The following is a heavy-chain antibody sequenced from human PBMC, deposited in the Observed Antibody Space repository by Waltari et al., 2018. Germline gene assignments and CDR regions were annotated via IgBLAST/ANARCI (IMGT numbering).Heavy chain of an antibody. D-gene: IGHD3-22*01. CDR2: IIPILGTA. CDR3: ARGPYDSSGYYGY. V-gene: IGHV1-69*14. Sequence: QVQLVQSGAEVKKPGSSLKVSCKASGGTFSSYAISWVRQAPGQGLEWMGGIIPILGTANYAQKFQGRVTNTADKSTNTAYMELSSLRSEDTAVYYCARGPYDSSGYYGYWGQGTLVTVSS. J-gene: IGHJ4*02. CDR1: GGTFSSYA.